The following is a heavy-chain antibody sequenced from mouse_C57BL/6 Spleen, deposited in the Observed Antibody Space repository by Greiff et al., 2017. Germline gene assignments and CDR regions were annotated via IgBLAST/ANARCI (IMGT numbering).Heavy chain of an antibody. CDR2: ISNGGGST. V-gene: IGHV5-12*01. J-gene: IGHJ4*01. CDR1: GFTFSDYY. CDR3: ARYDYDESDAMDY. Sequence: EVQLVESGGGLVQPGGSLKLSCAASGFTFSDYYMYWVRQTPEKRLEWVAYISNGGGSTYYPDTVKGRFTISRDNAKNTLYLQMSRLKSEDTAMYYCARYDYDESDAMDYWGQGTSVTVSS. D-gene: IGHD2-4*01.